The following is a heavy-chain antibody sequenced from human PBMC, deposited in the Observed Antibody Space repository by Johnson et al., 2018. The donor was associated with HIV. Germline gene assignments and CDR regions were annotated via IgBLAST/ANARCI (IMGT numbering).Heavy chain of an antibody. CDR3: AKDPTTVGAFDI. J-gene: IGHJ3*02. CDR1: GFTFDDYG. V-gene: IGHV3-23*04. Sequence: VQLVESGGGLVQPGGSLRLSCAASGFTFDDYGMSWVRQAPGKGLEWVSALYSGGNTYYADSVKGRFTISSDNSKNTLYLQMNSLRAEDAAVYYCAKDPTTVGAFDIWGQGTMVTVSS. D-gene: IGHD4-11*01. CDR2: LYSGGNT.